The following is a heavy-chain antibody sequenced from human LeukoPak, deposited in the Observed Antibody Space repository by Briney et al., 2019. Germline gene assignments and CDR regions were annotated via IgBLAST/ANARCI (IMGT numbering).Heavy chain of an antibody. CDR2: IWYDGSNK. Sequence: GRSLRLSCAASGFTFSSYGMHWVRQAPGKGLEWVAVIWYDGSNKYYAVSVKGRFTISRDNSKNTLYLQMNSLRAEDTAVYYCARDRGSNWFDPWGQGTLVTVSS. CDR3: ARDRGSNWFDP. D-gene: IGHD5-12*01. CDR1: GFTFSSYG. J-gene: IGHJ5*02. V-gene: IGHV3-33*01.